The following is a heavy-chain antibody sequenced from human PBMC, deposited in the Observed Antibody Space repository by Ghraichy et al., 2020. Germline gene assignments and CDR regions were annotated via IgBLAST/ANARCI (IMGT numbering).Heavy chain of an antibody. J-gene: IGHJ4*02. Sequence: LRLSCTVSGGSISSGGYYWSWIRQHPGKGLEWIGYIYYSGSTYYNPCLKSRVTISVDTSKNQFSLKLRSVTAADTAVYYCASLSPYDFWSGYYFDDWGQGTLVTVSS. CDR3: ASLSPYDFWSGYYFDD. V-gene: IGHV4-31*03. CDR2: IYYSGST. CDR1: GGSISSGGYY. D-gene: IGHD3-3*01.